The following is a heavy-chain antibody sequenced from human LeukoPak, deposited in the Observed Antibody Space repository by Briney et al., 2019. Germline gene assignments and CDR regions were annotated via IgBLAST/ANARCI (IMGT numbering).Heavy chain of an antibody. CDR1: GGSVSIGNYS. CDR2: IYHSGST. D-gene: IGHD3-22*01. V-gene: IGHV4-30-2*01. J-gene: IGHJ4*02. Sequence: PSETLSLTCTVSGGSVSIGNYSWSWIRQPPGKGLEWIGYIYHSGSTYYNPSLKSRVTISVDRSKNQFSLKLSSVTAADTAVYYCARLYYYDSSGYYFGYYFDYWGQGTLVTVSS. CDR3: ARLYYYDSSGYYFGYYFDY.